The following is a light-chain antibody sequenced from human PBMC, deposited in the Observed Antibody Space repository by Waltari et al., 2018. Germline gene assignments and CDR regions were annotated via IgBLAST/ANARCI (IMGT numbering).Light chain of an antibody. CDR3: MQSLQALRT. CDR1: QSLLYSNGYNY. Sequence: EIVMTQSPISLPVTPGEPASISCRSSQSLLYSNGYNYLDWYLQKPGQSPQLLIYLGSSRAAGVPDRFSGSGSGTDFTLKISRVEAEDFGVYFCMQSLQALRTYGQGTRLEIK. J-gene: IGKJ2*01. CDR2: LGS. V-gene: IGKV2-28*01.